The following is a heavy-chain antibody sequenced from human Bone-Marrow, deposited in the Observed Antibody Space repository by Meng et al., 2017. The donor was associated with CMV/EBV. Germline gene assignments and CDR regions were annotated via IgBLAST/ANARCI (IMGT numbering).Heavy chain of an antibody. CDR1: GGSISSSSYY. D-gene: IGHD1-7*01. CDR2: IYYSGST. J-gene: IGHJ3*02. CDR3: ASRETGTTDVAFDI. V-gene: IGHV4-39*07. Sequence: SETLSLTCTVSGGSISSSSYYWGWIRQPPGKGLEWIGSIYYSGSTYYNPSLKSRVTISVDTSKNQFSLKLSSVTAADTAVDYCASRETGTTDVAFDIWGQGTMVTVSS.